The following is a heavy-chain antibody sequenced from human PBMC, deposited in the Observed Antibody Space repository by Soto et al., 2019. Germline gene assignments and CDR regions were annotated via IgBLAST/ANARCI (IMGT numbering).Heavy chain of an antibody. J-gene: IGHJ4*01. CDR2: IYYSGET. CDR1: GGSMTIKY. V-gene: IGHV4-59*01. D-gene: IGHD4-4*01. Sequence: QVQLQESGPGLVKPSETLSLTCTVSGGSMTIKYWSWMRQPPRKGLEWIGYIYYSGETNYNPSLNSRVTISIDTSKNQFSLNLSSVTAADTAIYYCAREDSDYPDYWGQGILVTVSS. CDR3: AREDSDYPDY.